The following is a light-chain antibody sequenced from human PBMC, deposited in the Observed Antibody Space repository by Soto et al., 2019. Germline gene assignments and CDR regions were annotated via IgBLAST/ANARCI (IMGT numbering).Light chain of an antibody. Sequence: EIVMTQSPATLSVSPGERATLSCRASQSVSSNLAWYQQKPGQAPRLLIYGASTRATGIPARFSGSGSGTDFTLTISSLQSEDFAVYYCQQYNNWFTFGPGTKVDIK. CDR3: QQYNNWFT. J-gene: IGKJ3*01. CDR1: QSVSSN. V-gene: IGKV3-15*01. CDR2: GAS.